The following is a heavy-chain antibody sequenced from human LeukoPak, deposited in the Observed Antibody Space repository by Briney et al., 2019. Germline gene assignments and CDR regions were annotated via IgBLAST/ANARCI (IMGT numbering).Heavy chain of an antibody. CDR3: AKDYRQQLVPFDY. V-gene: IGHV3-23*01. CDR2: ISGSGGST. Sequence: GGSLRLSCAASGFTFSNAWMNWVRQAPGKGLEWVSAISGSGGSTYYADSVKGRFTISRDNSRNTLYLQMNSLRAEDTAVYYCAKDYRQQLVPFDYWGQGTLVTVSS. J-gene: IGHJ4*02. D-gene: IGHD6-13*01. CDR1: GFTFSNAW.